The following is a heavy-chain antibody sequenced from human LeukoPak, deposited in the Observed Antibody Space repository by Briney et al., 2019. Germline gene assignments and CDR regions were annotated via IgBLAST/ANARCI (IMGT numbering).Heavy chain of an antibody. V-gene: IGHV4-31*03. CDR3: ARVGITMVRGVIFVAPYYFDY. D-gene: IGHD3-10*01. Sequence: SETLSLTCTVSGGSISSGGYSWSWIRQHPGKGLEWIGYIYNNGSTYYNPSLKSRVTILVDTSKNQFSLKLSSVTAADTAVYYCARVGITMVRGVIFVAPYYFDYWGQGTLVTVSS. CDR1: GGSISSGGYS. CDR2: IYNNGST. J-gene: IGHJ4*02.